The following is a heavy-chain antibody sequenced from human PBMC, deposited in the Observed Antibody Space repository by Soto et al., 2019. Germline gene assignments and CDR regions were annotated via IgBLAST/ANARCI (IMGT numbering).Heavy chain of an antibody. CDR3: TKDLTPRYKSGWYCGDY. V-gene: IGHV3-23*01. J-gene: IGHJ4*02. CDR2: ISGSGGST. Sequence: EVQLLESGGGLVQPGGSLRLSCAASGVTFSSYAMAWVRQPPGKGLEWVSGISGSGGSTYYSDSVKGRFTISRDNSKNTLYLQINSLRAEDTALYYCTKDLTPRYKSGWYCGDYWGQGTLVTVSS. CDR1: GVTFSSYA. D-gene: IGHD6-19*01.